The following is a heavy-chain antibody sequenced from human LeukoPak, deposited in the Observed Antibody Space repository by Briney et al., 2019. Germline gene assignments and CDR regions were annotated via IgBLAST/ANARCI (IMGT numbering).Heavy chain of an antibody. V-gene: IGHV3-49*04. CDR3: ARAFYSNPPDWFDH. J-gene: IGHJ5*02. Sequence: GGSLRLSCTASGFTFGDYAMSWVRQAPGKGLEWVGFIRSKAYGGTTEYAASVKGRFTISRDDSKSIAYLQMNSLKTEDTAVYYCARAFYSNPPDWFDHWGQGTLVTVSS. D-gene: IGHD6-13*01. CDR1: GFTFGDYA. CDR2: IRSKAYGGTT.